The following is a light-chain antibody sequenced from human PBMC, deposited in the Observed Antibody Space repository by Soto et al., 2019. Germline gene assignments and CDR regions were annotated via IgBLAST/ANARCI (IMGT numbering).Light chain of an antibody. J-gene: IGLJ2*01. V-gene: IGLV2-14*03. Sequence: QSALTQPASVSGSPGQSIAISCSGTSSDVGAYNYVSWYQQHPGKAPKLMIFDVSSRPSGVSDRFSGSKSGNTASLTISGLQAEDEADYDCSSYTTSDTVVFGGGTKLTVL. CDR2: DVS. CDR3: SSYTTSDTVV. CDR1: SSDVGAYNY.